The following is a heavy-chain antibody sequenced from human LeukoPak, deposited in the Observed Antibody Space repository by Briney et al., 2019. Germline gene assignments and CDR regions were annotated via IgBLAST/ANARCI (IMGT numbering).Heavy chain of an antibody. CDR2: IYYSGST. J-gene: IGHJ4*02. V-gene: IGHV4-59*12. Sequence: PSETLSLTCTVSGGSISSYYWSWIRQPPGKGLEWIGYIYYSGSTNYNPPLKSRVTISVDTSKNQFSLKLSSVTAADTAVYYCAKDIRHDYDILTGMFDYWGQGTLVTVSS. D-gene: IGHD3-9*01. CDR3: AKDIRHDYDILTGMFDY. CDR1: GGSISSYY.